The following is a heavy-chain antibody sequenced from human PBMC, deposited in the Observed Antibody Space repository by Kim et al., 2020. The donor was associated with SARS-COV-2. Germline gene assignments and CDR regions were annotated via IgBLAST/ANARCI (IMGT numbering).Heavy chain of an antibody. CDR1: GFSFGSHA. CDR2: ITTDGRTQ. V-gene: IGHV3-30*04. CDR3: VRDYFGSTSSSCGMDV. Sequence: GGSLRLSCAASGFSFGSHAMHWVRQAPGKGLEWVADITTDGRTQYYADAVRGRFTITRDNSRNTLDLQMNSLKVGDTGEYYCVRDYFGSTSSSCGMDVWG. D-gene: IGHD3-10*01. J-gene: IGHJ6*01.